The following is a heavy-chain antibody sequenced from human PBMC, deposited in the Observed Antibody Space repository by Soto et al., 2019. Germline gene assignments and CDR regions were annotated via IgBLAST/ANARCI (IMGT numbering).Heavy chain of an antibody. V-gene: IGHV3-48*02. CDR3: ATLAGGFGEPSFDY. D-gene: IGHD3-10*01. J-gene: IGHJ4*02. CDR1: GFTFSSYS. CDR2: ISSSSSTI. Sequence: PGGSLRLPCAASGFTFSSYSMNWVRQAPGKGLEWVSYISSSSSTIYYADSVKGRFTISRDNAKNSLYLQMNSLRDEDTAVYYCATLAGGFGEPSFDYWGQGTLVTVSS.